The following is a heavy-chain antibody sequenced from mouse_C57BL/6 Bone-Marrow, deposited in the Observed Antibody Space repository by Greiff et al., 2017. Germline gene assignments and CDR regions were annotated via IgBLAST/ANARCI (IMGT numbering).Heavy chain of an antibody. CDR3: ARSPFITTVPYFDY. V-gene: IGHV1-50*01. Sequence: QLQLQQPGAELVKPGASVKLSCKASGYTFTSYWMQWVKQRPGQGLEWIGEIDPSDSYTNSNQKFKGKATLTVDTSASTAYMQLSSLTSEDSAVYYCARSPFITTVPYFDYWGQGTTLTVSS. CDR2: IDPSDSYT. CDR1: GYTFTSYW. J-gene: IGHJ2*01. D-gene: IGHD1-1*01.